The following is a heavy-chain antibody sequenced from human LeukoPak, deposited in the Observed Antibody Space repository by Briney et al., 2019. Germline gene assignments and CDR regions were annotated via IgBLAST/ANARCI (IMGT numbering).Heavy chain of an antibody. CDR3: ARGGGSSGYPDY. V-gene: IGHV1-2*02. CDR2: INPNGGAT. CDR1: GYTFTDNY. J-gene: IGHJ4*02. Sequence: ASVTVSFKASGYTFTDNYMHWVRQAPGQGLEWMGWINPNGGATNYAQKFQGRVTVTRDTSISTAYMELTRLTSDDTAVYYCARGGGSSGYPDYWGQGTLVTVSS. D-gene: IGHD3-22*01.